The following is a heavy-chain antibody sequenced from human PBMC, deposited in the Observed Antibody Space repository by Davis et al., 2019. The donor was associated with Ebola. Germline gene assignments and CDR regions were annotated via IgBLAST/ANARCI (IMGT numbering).Heavy chain of an antibody. D-gene: IGHD6-13*01. CDR3: AKALGRLGIAAAGA. CDR1: GFTFSSYA. V-gene: IGHV3-23*01. J-gene: IGHJ5*02. Sequence: PGGSLRLSCAASGFTFSSYAMSWVRQAPGKGLEWVSAISGSGGSTYYADSVKGRFTISRDNSKNTLYLQMNSLRAEDTAVYYCAKALGRLGIAAAGAWGQGTLVTVSS. CDR2: ISGSGGST.